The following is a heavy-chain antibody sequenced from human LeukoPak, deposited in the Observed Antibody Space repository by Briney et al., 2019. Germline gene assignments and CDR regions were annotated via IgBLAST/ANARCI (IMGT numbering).Heavy chain of an antibody. Sequence: GGSLRLSCAASGFTFSSYAMHWVRQAPGKGLEWVAVISYDGSNKYYADSVKGRFTISRDNSKNTLYLQMNSLRAEDTAVYYCAKVMVRGVXDYWXQGTLXTVSX. J-gene: IGHJ4*02. D-gene: IGHD3-10*01. V-gene: IGHV3-30*04. CDR2: ISYDGSNK. CDR1: GFTFSSYA. CDR3: AKVMVRGVXDY.